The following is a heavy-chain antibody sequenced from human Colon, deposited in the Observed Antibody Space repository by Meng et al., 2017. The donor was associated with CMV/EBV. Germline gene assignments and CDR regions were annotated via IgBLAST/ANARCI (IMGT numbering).Heavy chain of an antibody. CDR1: YY. J-gene: IGHJ6*02. CDR3: AREGITMVRGVIKTDYYYYGLDV. CDR2: IYYSGKT. Sequence: YYWNWIRQSPGKGLEWMWSIYYSGKTDYNPSLKSRITISVDTSENQFSLKLTSVTAADTAIYYCAREGITMVRGVIKTDYYYYGLDVWGQGTTVTVSS. D-gene: IGHD3-10*01. V-gene: IGHV4-30-4*08.